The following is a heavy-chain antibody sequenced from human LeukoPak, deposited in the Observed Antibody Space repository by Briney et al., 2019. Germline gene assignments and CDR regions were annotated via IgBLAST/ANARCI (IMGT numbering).Heavy chain of an antibody. D-gene: IGHD3-16*01. Sequence: ASVKVSCKASGGTFSSYAISWVRQAPGQGLEWMGGIIPIFGTANYAQKFQGRVTITADESTSTAYMELSRLRSDDTAVYYCARAELRLGDPFDYWGQGTLVTVSS. CDR3: ARAELRLGDPFDY. CDR1: GGTFSSYA. J-gene: IGHJ4*02. CDR2: IIPIFGTA. V-gene: IGHV1-69*01.